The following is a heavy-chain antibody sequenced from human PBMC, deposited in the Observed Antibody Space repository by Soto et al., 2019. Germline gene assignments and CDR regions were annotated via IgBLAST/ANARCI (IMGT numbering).Heavy chain of an antibody. CDR2: IWLDGSER. CDR1: GFMFGTSG. CDR3: ARDASGTTSFLAS. Sequence: GGSLRLSCGASGFMFGTSGMHWVRQAPGKGLEWVSGIWLDGSERYYSDSVKGRFTISRDNSKNTLFLQMNSLRVEDTAVYFCARDASGTTSFLASWGQGTLVTVYS. V-gene: IGHV3-33*01. J-gene: IGHJ5*01. D-gene: IGHD1-1*01.